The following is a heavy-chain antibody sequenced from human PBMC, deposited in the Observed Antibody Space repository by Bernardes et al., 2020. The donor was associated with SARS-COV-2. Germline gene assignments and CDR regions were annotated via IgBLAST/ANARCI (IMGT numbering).Heavy chain of an antibody. V-gene: IGHV3-33*08. CDR2: IWYDGSNK. CDR3: AREGLYGDYTTLDY. J-gene: IGHJ4*02. D-gene: IGHD4-17*01. CDR1: GFTFSSYG. Sequence: GGSLRLSCAASGFTFSSYGMHWVRQAPGKGLEWVAVIWYDGSNKYYADSVKGRFTISRDNSKNTLYLQMNSLRAEDTAVYYCAREGLYGDYTTLDYWGQGTLVTVSS.